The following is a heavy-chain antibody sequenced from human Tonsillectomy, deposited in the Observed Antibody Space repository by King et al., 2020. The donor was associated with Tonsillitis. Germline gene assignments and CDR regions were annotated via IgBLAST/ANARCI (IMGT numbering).Heavy chain of an antibody. CDR3: ATYPATRGGWNDRFDP. Sequence: LQLQESGPGLVKPSETLSLTCAVSVGSISSSSYYWVWIRQPPGKGLEWIGSIYYSGSTYYNPSLKSRVTISVDTSKNQFSLKLSSVTAADTGVYYCATYPATRGGWNDRFDPWGQGTLVTVSS. CDR1: VGSISSSSYY. D-gene: IGHD1-1*01. V-gene: IGHV4-39*01. CDR2: IYYSGST. J-gene: IGHJ5*02.